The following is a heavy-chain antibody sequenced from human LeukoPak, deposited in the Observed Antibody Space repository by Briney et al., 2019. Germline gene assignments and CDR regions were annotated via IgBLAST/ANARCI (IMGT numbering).Heavy chain of an antibody. D-gene: IGHD2-2*01. CDR2: MFHSGST. CDR3: AREYCSTTTSCYLGKPATESYFDC. CDR1: GGSISSGSHY. J-gene: IGHJ4*02. Sequence: PSETLSLTCTVSGGSISSGSHYWGWTRQPPGKGLEWIGSMFHSGSTYQNTSLKSRVTISLGPSKNQFSLKLGSVTAADTAVYYCAREYCSTTTSCYLGKPATESYFDCWGQGTLVTVSS. V-gene: IGHV4-39*07.